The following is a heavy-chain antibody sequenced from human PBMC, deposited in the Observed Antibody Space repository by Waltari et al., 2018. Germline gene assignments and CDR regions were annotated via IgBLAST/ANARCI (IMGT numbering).Heavy chain of an antibody. CDR1: GGTFSSYA. Sequence: QVQLVQSGAEVKKPGSSVKVSCKASGGTFSSYAISWVRQVPGQGLEWMGRIIPILGIANYAQKFQGRVTITADKSTSTAYMELSSLRSEDTAVYYCARDLRTMVSSVYFDLWGRGTLVTVSS. CDR2: IIPILGIA. D-gene: IGHD2-8*01. J-gene: IGHJ2*01. V-gene: IGHV1-69*04. CDR3: ARDLRTMVSSVYFDL.